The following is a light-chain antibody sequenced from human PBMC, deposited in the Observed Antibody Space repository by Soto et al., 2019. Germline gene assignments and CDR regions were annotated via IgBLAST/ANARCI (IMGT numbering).Light chain of an antibody. V-gene: IGKV3-20*01. CDR3: QQYGSSPPVT. CDR2: GAS. Sequence: EIVLTKSPGTLSLSPGERATLSCRASQSGTSSYFAWYRHKPGEAPRLLIYGASSRATGRHDRLSGSGSVTEFTITLSILEPEEFAVYYCQQYGSSPPVTFGGGTKVEIK. CDR1: QSGTSSY. J-gene: IGKJ4*01.